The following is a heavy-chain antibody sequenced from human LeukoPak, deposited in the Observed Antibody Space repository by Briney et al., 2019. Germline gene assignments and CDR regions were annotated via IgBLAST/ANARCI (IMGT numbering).Heavy chain of an antibody. CDR3: AKSGCSSTSCSLGLDY. D-gene: IGHD2-2*01. CDR1: GFTFRSYA. V-gene: IGHV3-23*01. Sequence: PGGSLRLSCAASGFTFRSYAMSWVRQAPGKGLEWVSAISGSGGSTYYADSVRGRFSISRDNSKNTVYLQMNSVGAEDTVVYYCAKSGCSSTSCSLGLDYWGQGTLVTVSS. J-gene: IGHJ4*02. CDR2: ISGSGGST.